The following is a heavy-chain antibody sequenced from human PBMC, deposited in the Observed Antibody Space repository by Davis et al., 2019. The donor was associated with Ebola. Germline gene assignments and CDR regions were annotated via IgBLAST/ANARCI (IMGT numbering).Heavy chain of an antibody. V-gene: IGHV3-48*02. CDR2: ISRSSSTI. J-gene: IGHJ4*02. Sequence: GESLKISCAASGFTFSSYGMNWVRQAPGKGLEWVSYISRSSSTIYYADSVKGRFTISRDNAKNSLYLQMNSLRDEDTAVYYCARGILPRVQLGGGTLDYWGQGTLVTVSS. D-gene: IGHD1-1*01. CDR3: ARGILPRVQLGGGTLDY. CDR1: GFTFSSYG.